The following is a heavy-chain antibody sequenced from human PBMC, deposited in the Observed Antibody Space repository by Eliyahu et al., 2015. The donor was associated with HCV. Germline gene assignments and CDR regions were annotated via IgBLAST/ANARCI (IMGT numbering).Heavy chain of an antibody. Sequence: TFDDYTMHWVRQAPGKGLEWVSLISWDGGSTYYADSVKGRFTISRDNSKNSLYLQMNSLRTEDTALYYCAKDTSGRPLTYYDFWSGYSAPMLGGMDVWGQGTTVTVSS. CDR1: TFDDYT. CDR2: ISWDGGST. J-gene: IGHJ6*02. V-gene: IGHV3-43*01. CDR3: AKDTSGRPLTYYDFWSGYSAPMLGGMDV. D-gene: IGHD3-3*01.